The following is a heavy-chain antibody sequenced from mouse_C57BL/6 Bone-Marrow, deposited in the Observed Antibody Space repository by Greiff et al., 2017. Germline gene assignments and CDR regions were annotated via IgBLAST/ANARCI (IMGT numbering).Heavy chain of an antibody. Sequence: EVKLQESGAELVRPGASVKLSCTASGFNIKDDYMHWVKQRPEQGLEWIGWLDPENGDTEYASKFQGKATITADTSSNTAYLQLSSLTSEDTAVYYCTTGPRFAYWGQGTLVTVSA. D-gene: IGHD6-1*01. J-gene: IGHJ3*01. V-gene: IGHV14-4*01. CDR3: TTGPRFAY. CDR2: LDPENGDT. CDR1: GFNIKDDY.